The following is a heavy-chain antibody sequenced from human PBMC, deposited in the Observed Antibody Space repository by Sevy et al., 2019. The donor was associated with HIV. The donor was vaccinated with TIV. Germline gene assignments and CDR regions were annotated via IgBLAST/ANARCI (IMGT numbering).Heavy chain of an antibody. D-gene: IGHD6-13*01. CDR2: INHIGGA. CDR1: GGSFSGNY. J-gene: IGHJ6*02. Sequence: SETLSLTCAVYGGSFSGNYWTWIRHSPGRGLELIGEINHIGGANYNSSLKGRVTISVDTSKNQFSLRLTSITAADTAVYYCARGRGPGRQQPPRRVRMPDYFGLDVWGQGTTVTVSS. V-gene: IGHV4-34*01. CDR3: ARGRGPGRQQPPRRVRMPDYFGLDV.